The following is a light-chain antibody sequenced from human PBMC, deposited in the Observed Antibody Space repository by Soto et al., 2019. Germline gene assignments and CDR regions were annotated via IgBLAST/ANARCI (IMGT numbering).Light chain of an antibody. Sequence: DIQMTQSPSSLSASVGDRVTITCRASQGIKNDVGWCQQKPGKATKRLIYAASSLHSGVPSRFSGTGSVTEFTLTISSLQPEDFATYDCVHHNSYPLGVGQGTGLEIK. V-gene: IGKV1-17*01. CDR1: QGIKND. CDR2: AAS. J-gene: IGKJ5*01. CDR3: VHHNSYPLG.